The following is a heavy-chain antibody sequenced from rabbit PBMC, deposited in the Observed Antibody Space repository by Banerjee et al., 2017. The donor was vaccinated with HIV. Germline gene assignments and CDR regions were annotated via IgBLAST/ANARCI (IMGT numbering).Heavy chain of an antibody. CDR2: IDPIFSST. CDR3: VRDYKFYFNL. V-gene: IGHV1S8*01. Sequence: QEQLVESGGGLVQPGGSLKLSCKVSGFDLSNYGVSWVRQAPGKGLEWIGYIDPIFSSTHYATWVNGRFTISSHNAQNTLYLQLNSLTAADTATYFYVRDYKFYFNLWGPGTLVAVS. D-gene: IGHD1-1*01. CDR1: GFDLSNYG. J-gene: IGHJ4*01.